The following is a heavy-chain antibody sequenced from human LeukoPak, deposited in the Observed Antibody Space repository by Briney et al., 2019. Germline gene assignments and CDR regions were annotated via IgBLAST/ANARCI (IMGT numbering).Heavy chain of an antibody. D-gene: IGHD3-22*01. CDR2: INHSGST. Sequence: SETLSLTCAVYGGSFNGYYWSWIRQPPGKGLEWIGEINHSGSTNYNPSLKSRVTISVDTSKNQFSLKLSSVTAADTAVYYCASPYYYDSSGYYRSFDAFDIWGQGTMVTVSS. J-gene: IGHJ3*02. CDR1: GGSFNGYY. V-gene: IGHV4-34*01. CDR3: ASPYYYDSSGYYRSFDAFDI.